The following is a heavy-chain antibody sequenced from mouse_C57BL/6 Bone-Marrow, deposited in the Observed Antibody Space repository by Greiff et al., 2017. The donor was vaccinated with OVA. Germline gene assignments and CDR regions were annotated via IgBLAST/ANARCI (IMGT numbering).Heavy chain of an antibody. CDR3: ASPDYYGSSYRAYWYFDV. V-gene: IGHV1-72*01. CDR2: IDPNSGGT. CDR1: GYTFTSYW. Sequence: QVQLQQPGAELVKPGASVKLSCKASGYTFTSYWMHWVKQRPGRGLEWIGRIDPNSGGTKYNEKFKSKATLTVDKPSSTAYMQLSSLTSEDSAVYYCASPDYYGSSYRAYWYFDVWGTGTTVTVSS. J-gene: IGHJ1*03. D-gene: IGHD1-1*01.